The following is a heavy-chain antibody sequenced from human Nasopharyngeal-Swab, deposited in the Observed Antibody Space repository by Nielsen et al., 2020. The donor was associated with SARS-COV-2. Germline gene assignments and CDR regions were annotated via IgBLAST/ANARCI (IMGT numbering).Heavy chain of an antibody. CDR2: ISGSGGST. CDR3: AKDQAVVIPLDGMDV. V-gene: IGHV3-23*01. Sequence: GESLKISCAASGFTFSSYAMSWVRQAPGKGLEWVSAISGSGGSTYYADSVKGRFTISRDNSKNTLYLQMNSLRAEDTAVYYCAKDQAVVIPLDGMDVWGQGTTVTVSS. D-gene: IGHD3-22*01. J-gene: IGHJ6*02. CDR1: GFTFSSYA.